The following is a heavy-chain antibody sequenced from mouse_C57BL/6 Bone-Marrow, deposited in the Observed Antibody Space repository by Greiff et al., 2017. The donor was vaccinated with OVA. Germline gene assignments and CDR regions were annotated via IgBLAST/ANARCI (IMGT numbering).Heavy chain of an antibody. CDR3: ARKTVVPFAY. CDR2: ISSGGSYT. D-gene: IGHD1-1*01. CDR1: GFTFSSYG. J-gene: IGHJ3*01. Sequence: EVQLQESGGDLVKTGGSLKLSCAASGFTFSSYGMSWVRQTPDKRLAWVANISSGGSYTYYPDSVKGRFTISRDNAKNTLYLQMSSLKSEDTAMYYCARKTVVPFAYWGQGTLVTVSA. V-gene: IGHV5-6*01.